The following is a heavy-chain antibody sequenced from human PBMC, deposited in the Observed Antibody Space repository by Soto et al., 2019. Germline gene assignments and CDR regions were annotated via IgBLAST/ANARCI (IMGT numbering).Heavy chain of an antibody. CDR1: GASIISADW. V-gene: IGHV4-4*02. D-gene: IGHD1-1*01. Sequence: SETLSLTCAVSGASIISADWWNWVRQTPGKGLEWIGEISHKGNTIYSPYLKNRVTISVDKSKNQFSIRLTSLTAADTALYYCARDSKAPNDAWAFDYWGQGYMVAVSS. J-gene: IGHJ4*02. CDR3: ARDSKAPNDAWAFDY. CDR2: ISHKGNT.